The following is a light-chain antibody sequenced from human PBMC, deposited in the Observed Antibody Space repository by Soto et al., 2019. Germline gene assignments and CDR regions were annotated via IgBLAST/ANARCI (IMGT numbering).Light chain of an antibody. CDR2: DVN. V-gene: IGLV2-14*03. J-gene: IGLJ2*01. CDR1: SSDIGAYNF. Sequence: QSALTQPASVSGSPGQSITISCTCTSSDIGAYNFVSWYQQHPGKAPKLMLYDVNIRPSGVSNRFSGSKSGNTASLTISGLQDEDEADYYCTSWTTSTTMIFGGGTKLTVL. CDR3: TSWTTSTTMI.